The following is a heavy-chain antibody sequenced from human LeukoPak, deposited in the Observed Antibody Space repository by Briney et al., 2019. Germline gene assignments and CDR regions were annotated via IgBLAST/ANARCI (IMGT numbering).Heavy chain of an antibody. D-gene: IGHD4-11*01. CDR1: GDSISSTTYW. Sequence: PSVTLSLTCTVSGDSISSTTYWWGWIRQSPGKGLEWIGSMSYVGITSYNPSLKSRVTISVDTSKNQFSLMLSSVTAADTAVYYCTRLPLDYSLDHWGQGTPVSVSS. V-gene: IGHV4-39*01. CDR3: TRLPLDYSLDH. CDR2: MSYVGIT. J-gene: IGHJ4*02.